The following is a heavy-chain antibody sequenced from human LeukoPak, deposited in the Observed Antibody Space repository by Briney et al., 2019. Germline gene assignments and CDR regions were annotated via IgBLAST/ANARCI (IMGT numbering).Heavy chain of an antibody. D-gene: IGHD3-10*01. CDR1: GYSISSGYY. Sequence: PSETLSLTCAVSGYSISSGYYWGWIRQPPGKGLEWIGRIYTTGSTNYNPSLRSRVTISLDTSKNQFSLNLTSVTAADTAVYFCARTYGSGTYDNWFDPWGQGALVTVSS. CDR2: IYTTGST. V-gene: IGHV4-38-2*01. CDR3: ARTYGSGTYDNWFDP. J-gene: IGHJ5*02.